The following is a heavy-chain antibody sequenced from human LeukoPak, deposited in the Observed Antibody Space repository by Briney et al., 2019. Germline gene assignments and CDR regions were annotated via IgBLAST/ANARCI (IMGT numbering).Heavy chain of an antibody. CDR1: GYSISSGYY. Sequence: SETLSLTCAVFGYSISSGYYWGWIRQPPGKGLQWIGSIFQRGYSYYNPSLKSRVTISVDTSRNQFSLKLSSVTAADTAVYYCAGDKETTGNGRPNWFDPWGQGTLVTVSS. J-gene: IGHJ5*02. D-gene: IGHD1-1*01. CDR3: AGDKETTGNGRPNWFDP. V-gene: IGHV4-38-2*01. CDR2: IFQRGYS.